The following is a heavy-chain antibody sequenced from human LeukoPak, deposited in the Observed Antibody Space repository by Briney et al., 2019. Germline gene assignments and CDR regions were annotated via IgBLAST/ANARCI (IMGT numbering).Heavy chain of an antibody. D-gene: IGHD6-13*01. CDR1: GYSISSGYY. V-gene: IGHV4-38-2*02. CDR2: IYHSGST. CDR3: ARTPTSPGIAAAGAFDI. Sequence: PSETLSLTCTVSGYSISSGYYWGWIRQPPGKGLEWIGSIYHSGSTYYNPSLKSRVTISVDTSKNQFSLKLSSVTAADTAVYYCARTPTSPGIAAAGAFDIWGQGTMVTVSS. J-gene: IGHJ3*02.